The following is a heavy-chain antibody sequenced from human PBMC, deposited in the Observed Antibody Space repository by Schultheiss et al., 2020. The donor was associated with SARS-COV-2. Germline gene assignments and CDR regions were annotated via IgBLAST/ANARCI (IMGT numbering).Heavy chain of an antibody. J-gene: IGHJ6*02. V-gene: IGHV4-39*07. CDR2: IYYSGST. CDR1: GGSISSGGYY. CDR3: ARMVRGVFPYYYYGMDV. Sequence: SETLSLTCTVSGGSISSGGYYWSWIRQPPGKGLEWIGSIYYSGSTYYNPSLKSRVTISVDTSKNQFSLKLSSVTAADTAVYYCARMVRGVFPYYYYGMDVWGQGTTVTVSS. D-gene: IGHD3-10*01.